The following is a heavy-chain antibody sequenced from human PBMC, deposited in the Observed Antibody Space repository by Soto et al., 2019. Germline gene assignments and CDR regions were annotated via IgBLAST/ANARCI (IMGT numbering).Heavy chain of an antibody. CDR1: GFTLISYW. V-gene: IGHV3-7*01. J-gene: IGHJ6*02. D-gene: IGHD6-19*01. CDR2: IKQDGSEK. CDR3: ARDADASGWYHYGMDV. Sequence: WGSLRLSCAASGFTLISYWINFFRHAPFKGLEWVANIKQDGSEKYYVDSVKGRFIISRDNAKNSLYLQMNSLRAEDTAVYYCARDADASGWYHYGMDVWGQGTMVTVSS.